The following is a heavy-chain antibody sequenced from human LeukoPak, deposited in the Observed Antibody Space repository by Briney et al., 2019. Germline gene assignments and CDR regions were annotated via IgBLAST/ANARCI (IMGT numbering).Heavy chain of an antibody. J-gene: IGHJ4*02. D-gene: IGHD2-2*01. CDR2: LIPIFGTA. Sequence: SVKVSCKASGGTFSSYALSWVRQAPGQGLEWMGGLIPIFGTANYAQKFQGRVTITADESTSTAYMELSSLRSEDTAVYYCAAVVPAVMGYFDYWGQGTLVTVSS. CDR3: AAVVPAVMGYFDY. V-gene: IGHV1-69*13. CDR1: GGTFSSYA.